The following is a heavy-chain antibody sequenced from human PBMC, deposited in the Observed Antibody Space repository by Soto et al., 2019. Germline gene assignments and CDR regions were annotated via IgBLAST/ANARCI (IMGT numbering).Heavy chain of an antibody. V-gene: IGHV1-18*01. CDR2: ISAYNGNT. Sequence: QVQLVQSGAEVKKPGASVKVACKASGYTFTSYGIRWVRQAPGQGLEWMGWISAYNGNTNYAQKLQGRVTMTPDKSTSTAYMELRSLRSDDTAVYYCARDLIVGATPPYYFDYWGQGTLATVSS. J-gene: IGHJ4*02. D-gene: IGHD1-26*01. CDR3: ARDLIVGATPPYYFDY. CDR1: GYTFTSYG.